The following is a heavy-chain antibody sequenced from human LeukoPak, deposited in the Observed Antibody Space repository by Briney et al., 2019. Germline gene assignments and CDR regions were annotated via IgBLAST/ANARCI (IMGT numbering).Heavy chain of an antibody. CDR3: AKPLMYYYDSSAYYFPFDT. J-gene: IGHJ4*02. Sequence: GGSLKLSCATSGFTFGSYAMSWVRQAPGKGLEWVSTISGSGGDTYYADSVKGRFTISRDNSKNTLYLQMNSLRAEDTAVYYCAKPLMYYYDSSAYYFPFDTWGQGTLVTVSS. CDR1: GFTFGSYA. V-gene: IGHV3-23*01. D-gene: IGHD3-22*01. CDR2: ISGSGGDT.